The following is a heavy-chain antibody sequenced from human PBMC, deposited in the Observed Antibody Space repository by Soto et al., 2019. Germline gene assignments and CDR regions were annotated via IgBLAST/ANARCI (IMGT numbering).Heavy chain of an antibody. CDR1: GLTFNAYW. V-gene: IGHV3-7*01. J-gene: IGHJ4*02. CDR3: VLLSRTLPLDG. D-gene: IGHD2-21*01. CDR2: IKEDGSEK. Sequence: ESGGDLVQVGGSLSLSCAASGLTFNAYWMTWVRQAPGKGLEWVGIIKEDGSEKYYGDSVKGRFTISRDNVRSSLYLQMNSLRVEDMAVYYCVLLSRTLPLDGWGQGTLVTVSS.